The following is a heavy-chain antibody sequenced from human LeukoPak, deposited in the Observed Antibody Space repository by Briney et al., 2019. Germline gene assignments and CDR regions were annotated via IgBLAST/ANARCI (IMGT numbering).Heavy chain of an antibody. V-gene: IGHV3-53*01. D-gene: IGHD1-26*01. CDR1: GFTVSSNY. CDR3: ARGGSCLSAFDI. J-gene: IGHJ3*02. Sequence: GGSLRLSCAASGFTVSSNYMSWVRQAPGKGLEWVSIIYSGGSTFYADSVKGRFTISRDNSKNTLYLQMNSLRAEDAAVYYCARGGSCLSAFDIWGQGTMVTVSS. CDR2: IYSGGST.